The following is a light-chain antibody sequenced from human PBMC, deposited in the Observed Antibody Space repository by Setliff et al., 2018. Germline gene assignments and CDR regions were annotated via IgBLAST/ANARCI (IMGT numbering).Light chain of an antibody. CDR3: AVWDNGLKGYV. V-gene: IGLV1-44*01. CDR2: NNY. CDR1: SSNIGVNV. Sequence: QSVLSQQPSASGTPGQRVTISCSGSSSNIGVNVVNWYQHLPGTSPKLLIYNNYERPSGVPDRFSGSKSGSSASLAISGLQSEDEADYYCAVWDNGLKGYVFGTGTKVAVL. J-gene: IGLJ1*01.